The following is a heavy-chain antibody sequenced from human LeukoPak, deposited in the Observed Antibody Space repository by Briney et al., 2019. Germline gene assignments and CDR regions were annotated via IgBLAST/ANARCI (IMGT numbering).Heavy chain of an antibody. CDR1: GFTFSSYG. Sequence: GRSLRLSCAASGFTFSSYGMHWVRQAPGKGLEWVAVIWYDGSNKYYADSVKGRFTIPRDNSKNTLYLQMNSLRAEDTAVYYCARDRAAGTKGVFWFDPWGQGTLVTVSS. CDR3: ARDRAAGTKGVFWFDP. CDR2: IWYDGSNK. V-gene: IGHV3-33*01. J-gene: IGHJ5*02. D-gene: IGHD6-13*01.